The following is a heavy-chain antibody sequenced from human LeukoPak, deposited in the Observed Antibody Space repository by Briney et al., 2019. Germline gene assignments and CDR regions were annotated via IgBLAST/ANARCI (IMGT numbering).Heavy chain of an antibody. V-gene: IGHV4-39*07. CDR1: GGSISSSSYY. Sequence: PSETLSLTCTVSGGSISSSSYYWAWIRQPPGKGLEWIGSIHYSGSTYYNPSLQSRVTISVDTSKNQFSLKLSSVTAADTAVYYCARDLNWEGSAFDMWGQGTMVTVSS. D-gene: IGHD1-26*01. J-gene: IGHJ3*02. CDR3: ARDLNWEGSAFDM. CDR2: IHYSGST.